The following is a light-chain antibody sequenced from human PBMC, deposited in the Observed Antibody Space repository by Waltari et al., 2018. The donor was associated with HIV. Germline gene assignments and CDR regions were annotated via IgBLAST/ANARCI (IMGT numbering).Light chain of an antibody. CDR2: RDK. J-gene: IGLJ2*01. CDR1: TLSKEY. Sequence: SYGLTQPPSVSVSPGPTARTTCSGDTLSKEYGYWYQQKPGQAPVLFLYRDKERSSGIPKRFSGSSSGTTVTLAISGVQAEDEADYYCLSSDSRGVHKFFGGGTKLTVL. V-gene: IGLV3-25*03. CDR3: LSSDSRGVHKF.